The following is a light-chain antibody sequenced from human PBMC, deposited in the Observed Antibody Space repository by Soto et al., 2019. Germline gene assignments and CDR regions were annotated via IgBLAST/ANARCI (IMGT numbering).Light chain of an antibody. Sequence: QSALTQPPSASGSPGQSVTISCTGTSSDVGGYNYVSWYQHHPGKAPKLMISEFSKRPSRVPDPFSGSKSGNTASLPVSGLQAEDEADYYCSSFAGNNNLVFGGGTKLTVL. J-gene: IGLJ2*01. CDR3: SSFAGNNNLV. V-gene: IGLV2-8*01. CDR2: EFS. CDR1: SSDVGGYNY.